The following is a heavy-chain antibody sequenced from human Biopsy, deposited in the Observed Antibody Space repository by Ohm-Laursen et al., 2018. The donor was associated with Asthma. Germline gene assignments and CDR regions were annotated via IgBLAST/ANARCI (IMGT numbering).Heavy chain of an antibody. D-gene: IGHD3-3*01. Sequence: SLRLSCTASGFTFSRYDMSWVRQAPGKGLEWVSAISGSGDSTYYADSVKGRFTISRDNSKNTLYLQMNSLRAEDTAVYYCAKWDTYYDFWSGYYTRYNYYYYGMDVWGQGTTVIVSS. V-gene: IGHV3-23*01. CDR1: GFTFSRYD. J-gene: IGHJ6*02. CDR3: AKWDTYYDFWSGYYTRYNYYYYGMDV. CDR2: ISGSGDST.